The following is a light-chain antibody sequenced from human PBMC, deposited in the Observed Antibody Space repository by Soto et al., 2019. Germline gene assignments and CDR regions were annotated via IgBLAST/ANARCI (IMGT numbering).Light chain of an antibody. V-gene: IGKV3-20*01. Sequence: VLTQSRGTLSLSPGEGATLSCRASQSLSNNYLAWYQHKPGQAPRLLIYGASSRATGIPDRFSGSGSGTAFTLTIRRLEPEDFAVYYCQQFGPAPTFGQGTTVEIK. J-gene: IGKJ1*01. CDR2: GAS. CDR1: QSLSNNY. CDR3: QQFGPAPT.